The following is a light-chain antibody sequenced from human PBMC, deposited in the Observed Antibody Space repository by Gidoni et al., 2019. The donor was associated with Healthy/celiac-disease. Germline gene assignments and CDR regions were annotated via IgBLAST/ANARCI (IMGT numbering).Light chain of an antibody. V-gene: IGKV1-39*01. J-gene: IGKJ3*01. CDR3: QHSYNTPPVT. CDR1: RNISSY. Sequence: IQMTHFPSSLSASVGDSVPITCRAGRNISSYLNWYQQKQGKDPKLLIYDASSWQSGGPSRFSGSGSGTDFTLTISSLQHEDVATYYCQHSYNTPPVTFGPGTKVDIK. CDR2: DAS.